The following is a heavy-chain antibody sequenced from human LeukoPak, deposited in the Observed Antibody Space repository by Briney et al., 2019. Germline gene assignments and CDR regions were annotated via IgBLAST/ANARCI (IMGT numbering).Heavy chain of an antibody. V-gene: IGHV3-66*01. CDR3: ARDTLTGNGAFDI. Sequence: GGSLRLSCAASGFTVSSNYMSWVRQAPGKGLEWVSVIFSGSSTYYADSVQGRLTIYRDNSKNTLYLQMNSLRAEDTAVYYCARDTLTGNGAFDIWGQGTMVTVSS. CDR1: GFTVSSNY. CDR2: IFSGSST. D-gene: IGHD3-10*01. J-gene: IGHJ3*02.